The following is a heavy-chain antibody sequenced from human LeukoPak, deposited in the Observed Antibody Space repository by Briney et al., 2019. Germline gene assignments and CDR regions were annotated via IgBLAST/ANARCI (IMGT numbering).Heavy chain of an antibody. CDR1: GYTFTSYG. J-gene: IGHJ4*02. CDR3: ASSQARYSSSWYERGYYFDY. CDR2: ISANKGNT. Sequence: ASVKVSCKASGYTFTSYGISWVRQAPGQGLEWMGWISANKGNTNYAQKFQGRVTLTTDTSTRTAYMELRSLRSEDTAVYYCASSQARYSSSWYERGYYFDYWGQGTLVTVSS. D-gene: IGHD6-13*01. V-gene: IGHV1-18*01.